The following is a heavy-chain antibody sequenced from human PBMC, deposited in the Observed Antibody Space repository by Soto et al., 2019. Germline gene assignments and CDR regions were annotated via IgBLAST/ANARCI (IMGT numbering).Heavy chain of an antibody. D-gene: IGHD2-15*01. CDR2: ISYDGFNE. V-gene: IGHV3-30-3*01. CDR1: GFTLSDYA. CDR3: ARDGGGLPWVDP. J-gene: IGHJ5*02. Sequence: QVQLVESGGGVVQPGRSLRLPCAASGFTLSDYAMHWVRQAPGKGLEWVAVISYDGFNEYHTDSVKGRFIISRDNFESTLFLKMHSLRSEDTSVYYCARDGGGLPWVDPWGPGTLVTVSS.